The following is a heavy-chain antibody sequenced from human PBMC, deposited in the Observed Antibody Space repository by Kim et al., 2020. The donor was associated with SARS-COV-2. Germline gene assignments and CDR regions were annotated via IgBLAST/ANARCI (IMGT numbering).Heavy chain of an antibody. J-gene: IGHJ6*02. CDR3: ARDGYDILTAYNYYYYYGMDV. CDR1: GFTFSSYA. V-gene: IGHV3-30*04. Sequence: GGSLRLSCAASGFTFSSYAMHWVRQAPGKGLEWVAVISYDGSNKYYADSVKGRFTISRDNSKNTLYLQMNSLRAEDTAVYYCARDGYDILTAYNYYYYYGMDVWGQGTTVTVS. CDR2: ISYDGSNK. D-gene: IGHD3-9*01.